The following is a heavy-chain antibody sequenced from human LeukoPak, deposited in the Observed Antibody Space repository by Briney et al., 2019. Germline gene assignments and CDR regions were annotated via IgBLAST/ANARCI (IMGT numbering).Heavy chain of an antibody. CDR1: GGSISSYY. D-gene: IGHD2-15*01. Sequence: SETLSLTCTVSGGSISSYYWSWIRQPPGKGLEWIGYIYYSGSTNYNPSLKSRVTISVDTSKNQFSLKLSSVTAADTAMYYCARVQLYCSGGNCYGGNFEYWGQGTLVTVSS. V-gene: IGHV4-59*12. J-gene: IGHJ4*02. CDR3: ARVQLYCSGGNCYGGNFEY. CDR2: IYYSGST.